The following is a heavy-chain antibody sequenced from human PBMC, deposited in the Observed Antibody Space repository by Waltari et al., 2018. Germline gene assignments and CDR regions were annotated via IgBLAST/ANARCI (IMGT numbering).Heavy chain of an antibody. V-gene: IGHV4-38-2*01. CDR3: ARASIVVVPAATTFDP. CDR1: GYSISSGYY. Sequence: QVQLQESGPGLVKPSETLSLTCAVSGYSISSGYYWGWIRQPPGKGLEWIGSIYHSGRTYYNPSLKSRVTISVDTSKNQFSLKLSSVTAADTAVYYCARASIVVVPAATTFDPWGQGTLVTVSS. D-gene: IGHD2-2*01. J-gene: IGHJ5*02. CDR2: IYHSGRT.